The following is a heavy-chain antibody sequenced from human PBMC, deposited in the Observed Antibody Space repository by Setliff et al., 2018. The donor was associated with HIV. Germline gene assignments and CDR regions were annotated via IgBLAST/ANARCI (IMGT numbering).Heavy chain of an antibody. CDR2: VYYSGST. CDR1: GASISSSSYY. J-gene: IGHJ4*02. CDR3: ARLKSGSLGGYVDY. Sequence: SETLSLTCTVSGASISSSSYYWGWIRQPPGKGLEWIGSVYYSGSTYYNPSLKSRVTISVDTSKNQFSLNLSSVTAADTAVYYCARLKSGSLGGYVDYWGQGTLVTVSS. D-gene: IGHD3-10*01. V-gene: IGHV4-39*07.